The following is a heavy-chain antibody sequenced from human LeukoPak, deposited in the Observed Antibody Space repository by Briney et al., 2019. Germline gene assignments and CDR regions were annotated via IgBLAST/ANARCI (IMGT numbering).Heavy chain of an antibody. CDR2: VNTDGSST. CDR1: GFTFSSYW. Sequence: GGSLRLSCAASGFTFSSYWMSWVRQAPGKGLVWVSRVNTDGSSTTYADSVKGRFTISRDNSKNTLYLQMNSLRAEDTAVYYCVRGDYGNYTLFDYWGQGTLVTVSS. CDR3: VRGDYGNYTLFDY. J-gene: IGHJ4*02. D-gene: IGHD4-11*01. V-gene: IGHV3-74*01.